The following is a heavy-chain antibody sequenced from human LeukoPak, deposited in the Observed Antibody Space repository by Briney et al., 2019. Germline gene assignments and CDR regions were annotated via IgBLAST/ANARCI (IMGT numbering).Heavy chain of an antibody. CDR3: VRLLTRLSMLRGAKTHNWFDP. CDR2: INHSGSS. Sequence: PSETLSLTCAVYGGSFSGYYWSWIRQPPGKGLEWIGEINHSGSSNYNPSLKSRLTTSVDMSKNQFSLNLTSVTAADTAVYYCVRLLTRLSMLRGAKTHNWFDPWGQGTLVTVSS. D-gene: IGHD3-10*01. V-gene: IGHV4-34*01. J-gene: IGHJ5*02. CDR1: GGSFSGYY.